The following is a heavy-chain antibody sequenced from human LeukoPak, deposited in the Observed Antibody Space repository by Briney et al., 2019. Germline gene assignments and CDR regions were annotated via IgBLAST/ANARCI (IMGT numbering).Heavy chain of an antibody. D-gene: IGHD6-19*01. J-gene: IGHJ4*02. CDR3: AREGWAVARKVDY. CDR1: GFTFSSYE. V-gene: IGHV3-48*03. CDR2: ISSSGSTI. Sequence: GGSLRLSCAASGFTFSSYEMNWVRQAPGKGLEWVSYISSSGSTIYYADSVKGRFTISRDNARNTLYLQMNSLRAEDTGVYYCAREGWAVARKVDYWGRGTLVTVSS.